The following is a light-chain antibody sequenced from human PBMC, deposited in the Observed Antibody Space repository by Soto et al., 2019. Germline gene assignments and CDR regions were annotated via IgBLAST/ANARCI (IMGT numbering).Light chain of an antibody. CDR1: INDIGGYNY. CDR2: DVS. CDR3: SSYTRSDTLI. V-gene: IGLV2-14*03. Sequence: QSALTQPASVSGSPGQSITISCTGTINDIGGYNYVSWYQQHPGKVPKLLIYDVSNRPSGVSGRFSGSKSGNTASLTIAGLQADDEADYHCSSYTRSDTLIFGGGTKLPS. J-gene: IGLJ2*01.